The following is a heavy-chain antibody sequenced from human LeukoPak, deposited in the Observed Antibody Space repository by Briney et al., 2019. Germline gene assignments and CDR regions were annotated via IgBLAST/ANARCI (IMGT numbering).Heavy chain of an antibody. Sequence: SETLSLTCSVSGVSISSYYWSWIRQPPGRGLEWVGYIYFSGSINYNPSLKSRVTISADTSKNQLSLKLSSVTAADTAVYYCARSSGYTYGSDYWGQGTLVTDSS. V-gene: IGHV4-59*08. CDR3: ARSSGYTYGSDY. J-gene: IGHJ4*02. CDR1: GVSISSYY. CDR2: IYFSGSI. D-gene: IGHD5-18*01.